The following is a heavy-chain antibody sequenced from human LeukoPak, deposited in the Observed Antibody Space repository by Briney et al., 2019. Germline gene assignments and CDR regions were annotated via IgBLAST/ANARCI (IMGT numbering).Heavy chain of an antibody. Sequence: SVKVSCKASGGTFSSYAISWVRQAPGQGLEWMGGIIPIFGTANYAQKFQGRVTITADESTSTAYMELSSLRSEDTAVYYCARTSLGYSGSHFFDYWGQGTLVTVSS. V-gene: IGHV1-69*13. CDR1: GGTFSSYA. J-gene: IGHJ4*02. CDR3: ARTSLGYSGSHFFDY. CDR2: IIPIFGTA. D-gene: IGHD1-26*01.